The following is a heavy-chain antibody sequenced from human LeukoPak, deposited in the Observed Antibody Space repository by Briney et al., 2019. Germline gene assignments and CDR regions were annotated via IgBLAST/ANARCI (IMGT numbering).Heavy chain of an antibody. CDR1: GGSSSGYY. Sequence: SETLSLTCAVYGGSSSGYYWSWIRQPPGKGLEWIGEINHSGSTNYNPSLKSRVTISVDTSKNQFSLKLSSVTAADTAVYYCARVVGVVTLYYYYYYYMDVWGKGTTVTVSS. CDR2: INHSGST. V-gene: IGHV4-34*01. J-gene: IGHJ6*03. D-gene: IGHD3-3*01. CDR3: ARVVGVVTLYYYYYYYMDV.